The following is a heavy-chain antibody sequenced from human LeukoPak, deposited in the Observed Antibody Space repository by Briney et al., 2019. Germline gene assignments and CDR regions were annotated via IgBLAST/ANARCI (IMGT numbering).Heavy chain of an antibody. Sequence: GGSLRLSCAASGFTFSSYWMHWVRQAPGKGLVWVSRIKSDGTTTDYADSVKGRFTISRDNAKNTLYLQMNSLRAEDTAVYYCARRGPGYYYMDVWGKGTTVTVSS. CDR2: IKSDGTTT. V-gene: IGHV3-74*01. D-gene: IGHD1-14*01. CDR1: GFTFSSYW. J-gene: IGHJ6*03. CDR3: ARRGPGYYYMDV.